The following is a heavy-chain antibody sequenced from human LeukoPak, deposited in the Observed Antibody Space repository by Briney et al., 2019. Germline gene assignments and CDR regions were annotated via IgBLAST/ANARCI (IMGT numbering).Heavy chain of an antibody. J-gene: IGHJ3*01. CDR1: GLTFHNTW. D-gene: IGHD2/OR15-2a*01. CDR3: AADGEYAFLV. CDR2: IISDGITT. Sequence: EGSLRLSCAASGLTFHNTWMHWIRQAPGKGLVWVSRIISDGITTTYADPVKGRFTISRDNAKNTLYLQMNSLRAEDTAVYYCAADGEYAFLVWGQGTMVTVSS. V-gene: IGHV3-74*01.